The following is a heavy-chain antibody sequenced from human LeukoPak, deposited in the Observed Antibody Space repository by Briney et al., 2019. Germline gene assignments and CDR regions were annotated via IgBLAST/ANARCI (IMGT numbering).Heavy chain of an antibody. D-gene: IGHD6-13*01. V-gene: IGHV3-21*01. J-gene: IGHJ4*02. Sequence: GGSLRLSCAASGFTFSSYSMNWVRQAPGKGLEWVSSISSISSYIYYADSVKGRFTTSRDNAKNSLYLQMNSLRAEDTAVYYCARDPGTGHSSSWYFWGQGTLVTVSS. CDR2: ISSISSYI. CDR3: ARDPGTGHSSSWYF. CDR1: GFTFSSYS.